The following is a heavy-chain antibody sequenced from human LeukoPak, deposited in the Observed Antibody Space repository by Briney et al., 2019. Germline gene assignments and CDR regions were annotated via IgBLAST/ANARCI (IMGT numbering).Heavy chain of an antibody. CDR3: AMNGRGYSSGSSQFSSHYWYFDL. J-gene: IGHJ2*01. D-gene: IGHD6-19*01. CDR2: INTNTGNP. V-gene: IGHV7-4-1*02. CDR1: GYTFTSYA. Sequence: GASVKVSCKASGYTFTSYAMNWVRQAPGQGLEWMGWINTNTGNPTYAQGFTGRFVFSLDTSVSTAYLQISSLKAEDTAVYYCAMNGRGYSSGSSQFSSHYWYFDLWGRGTLVTVSS.